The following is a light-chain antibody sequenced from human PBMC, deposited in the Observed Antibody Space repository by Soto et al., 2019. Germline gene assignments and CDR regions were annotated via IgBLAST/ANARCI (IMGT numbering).Light chain of an antibody. V-gene: IGKV3-11*01. CDR2: DAY. CDR3: QQRSNWPRT. CDR1: QSVSRY. Sequence: EIVLTQSPATLSLSPVERATLSCRASQSVSRYLAWYQQKPGQAPRLLIYDAYNRATGIPARFSGSGSGTDFTLTISSLEPEDFAGYYCQQRSNWPRTFGQGNKGEIK. J-gene: IGKJ1*01.